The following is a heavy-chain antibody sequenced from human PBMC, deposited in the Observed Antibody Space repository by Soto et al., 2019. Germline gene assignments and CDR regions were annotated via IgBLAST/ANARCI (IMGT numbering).Heavy chain of an antibody. D-gene: IGHD3-22*01. J-gene: IGHJ4*02. CDR2: IIPIFATA. CDR1: GGTFSTYA. Sequence: SVKVSCKASGGTFSTYAISWVRQAPGQGLEWMGGIIPIFATANYAQKFQGRVTITADESTSTAYMELSSLRSEDTAVYYCARQFDSDTSGYYYAYWGQGTLVTVSS. V-gene: IGHV1-69*13. CDR3: ARQFDSDTSGYYYAY.